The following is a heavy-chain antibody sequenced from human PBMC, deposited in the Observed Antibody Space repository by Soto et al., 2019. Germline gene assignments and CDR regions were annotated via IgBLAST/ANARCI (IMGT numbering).Heavy chain of an antibody. CDR3: ARSSQDSSGYHLVYFDY. V-gene: IGHV4-31*03. J-gene: IGHJ4*02. Sequence: QVQLQESGPGLVKPSQTLSLTCTVSGGSISSGSYYWNWIRQHPGKGLEWIGYSYYSGCTYYNPSRKSRVTISVDTSKNQFSLKLSSVTAADTAVYYCARSSQDSSGYHLVYFDYWGQGTLVTVSS. CDR2: SYYSGCT. D-gene: IGHD3-22*01. CDR1: GGSISSGSYY.